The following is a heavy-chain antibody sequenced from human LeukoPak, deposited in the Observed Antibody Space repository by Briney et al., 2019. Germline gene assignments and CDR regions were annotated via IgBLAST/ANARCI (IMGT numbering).Heavy chain of an antibody. CDR2: ISAYNGQT. J-gene: IGHJ4*02. V-gene: IGHV1-18*01. Sequence: ASVKVSCKTSAYTFSRLGISWVRQAPGQGFEWMGWISAYNGQTKYAEKFQDRVTMTTDTSTSTAYMELRSLRSGDTAVYYCARTTTIFGVFTTPFDYWGQGTLVSVSS. D-gene: IGHD3-3*01. CDR3: ARTTTIFGVFTTPFDY. CDR1: AYTFSRLG.